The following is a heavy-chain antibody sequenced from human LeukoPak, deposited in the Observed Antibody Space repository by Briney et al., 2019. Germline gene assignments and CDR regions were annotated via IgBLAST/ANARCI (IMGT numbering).Heavy chain of an antibody. Sequence: VSVKVSCKASGYTFTSYDINWVRQATGQGLEWMGWMNPNSGNTGYAQKFQGRVTMTRNTSISTAYMELSSLRSEDTAVYYCARGPLELWFGELLRRWLDYWGQGTLVTVSS. CDR3: ARGPLELWFGELLRRWLDY. CDR2: MNPNSGNT. J-gene: IGHJ4*02. D-gene: IGHD3-10*01. CDR1: GYTFTSYD. V-gene: IGHV1-8*01.